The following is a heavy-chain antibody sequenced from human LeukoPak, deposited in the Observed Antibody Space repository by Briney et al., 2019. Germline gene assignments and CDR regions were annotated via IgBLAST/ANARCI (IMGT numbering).Heavy chain of an antibody. V-gene: IGHV4-61*02. CDR1: GGSISSGSYY. CDR3: AGATIGAAGFSLDY. CDR2: IYTSGST. D-gene: IGHD6-13*01. Sequence: PSETLSLTCTVSGGSISSGSYYWSWIRQPAGKGLEWIGRIYTSGSTNYNPSLKSRVTISVDTSKNQFSLKLSSVTAADTALYYCAGATIGAAGFSLDYWGQGTLVTVSS. J-gene: IGHJ4*02.